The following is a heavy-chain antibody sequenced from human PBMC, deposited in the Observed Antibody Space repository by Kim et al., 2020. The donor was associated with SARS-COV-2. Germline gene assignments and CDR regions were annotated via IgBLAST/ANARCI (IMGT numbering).Heavy chain of an antibody. CDR2: ISYVGSNK. D-gene: IGHD3-22*01. CDR1: GFSFRSYG. V-gene: IGHV3-33*05. J-gene: IGHJ4*02. Sequence: GGSLRLSCAASGFSFRSYGVHWVRQAPGKGLEWVAVISYVGSNKYYGDSGKGRFTISRDNSKNTLYLQMNSLRAEDTAVYYCAREGVYYYDTSGTKTYFFDYWGQGTLVTVSS. CDR3: AREGVYYYDTSGTKTYFFDY.